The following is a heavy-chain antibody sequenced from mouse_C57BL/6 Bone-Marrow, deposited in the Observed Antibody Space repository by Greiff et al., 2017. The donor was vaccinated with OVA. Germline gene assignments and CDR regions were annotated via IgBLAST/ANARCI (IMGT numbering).Heavy chain of an antibody. CDR1: GYTFTSYG. Sequence: VQRVESGAELARPGASVKLSCKASGYTFTSYGISWVKQRTGQGLEWIGEIYPRSGNTYYNEKFKGKATLTADKSSSTAYMELRSLTSEDSAVYFCARWGTAQALLAYWGQGTLVTVSA. J-gene: IGHJ3*01. CDR2: IYPRSGNT. CDR3: ARWGTAQALLAY. D-gene: IGHD3-2*02. V-gene: IGHV1-81*01.